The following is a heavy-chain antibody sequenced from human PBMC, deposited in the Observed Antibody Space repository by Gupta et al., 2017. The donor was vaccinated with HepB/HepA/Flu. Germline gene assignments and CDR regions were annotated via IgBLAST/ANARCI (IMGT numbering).Heavy chain of an antibody. CDR1: GFTFSSHW. V-gene: IGHV3-7*01. CDR2: IKSEGREK. Sequence: EVQLVESGGGLVQPGGSLRLSCAVSGFTFSSHWMNWVRQAPGKGLEWVANIKSEGREKYYVDSVKGRFTISRDNAKNSVYIQMNSLRVEDTAVYDCARGWFDSWGQGTLVTV. CDR3: ARGWFDS. J-gene: IGHJ5*01.